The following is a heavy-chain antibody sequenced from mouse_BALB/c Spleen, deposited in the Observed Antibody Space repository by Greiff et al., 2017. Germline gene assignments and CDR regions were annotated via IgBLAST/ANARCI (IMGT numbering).Heavy chain of an antibody. J-gene: IGHJ4*01. CDR2: ISSGGGST. CDR1: GFAFSSYD. Sequence: EVQLVESGGGLVKPGGSLKLSCAASGFAFSSYDMSWVRQTPEKRLEWVAYISSGGGSTYYPDTVKGRFTISRDNAKNTLYLQMSSLKSEDTAMFYCARPDDWGQGTSVTVSS. V-gene: IGHV5-12-1*01. CDR3: ARPDD.